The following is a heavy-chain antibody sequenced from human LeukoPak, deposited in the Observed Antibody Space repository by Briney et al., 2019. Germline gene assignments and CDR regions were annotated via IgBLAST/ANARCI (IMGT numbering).Heavy chain of an antibody. V-gene: IGHV3-30*18. J-gene: IGHJ6*02. CDR2: ISYDGSNK. Sequence: GGSLRLSCAASGFTFSSYGMHWVRQAPGKGLEWVAVISYDGSNKYYADSVKGRFTISRDNSKNTLYLQMNSLRAEDTAVYYCAKLGITGTTADDCYYYGMDVWGQGTTVTVSS. CDR3: AKLGITGTTADDCYYYGMDV. D-gene: IGHD1-7*01. CDR1: GFTFSSYG.